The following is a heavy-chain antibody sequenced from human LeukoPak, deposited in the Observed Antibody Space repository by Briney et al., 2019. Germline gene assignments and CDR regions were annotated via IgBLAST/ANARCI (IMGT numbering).Heavy chain of an antibody. Sequence: ETLSLTXAVYGGSFXGYYWSWIRQPPGKGLEWIGEINHSGSTNYNPSLKSRVTISVDTSKNQFSLKLSSVTAADTAVYYCARDLKGYSYSFDPWGQGTLVTVSS. CDR3: ARDLKGYSYSFDP. CDR1: GGSFXGYY. D-gene: IGHD5-18*01. J-gene: IGHJ5*02. CDR2: INHSGST. V-gene: IGHV4-34*01.